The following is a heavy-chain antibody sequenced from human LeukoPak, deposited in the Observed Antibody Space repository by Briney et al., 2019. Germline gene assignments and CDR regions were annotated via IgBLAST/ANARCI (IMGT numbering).Heavy chain of an antibody. CDR2: IYSGGNT. V-gene: IGHV3-53*05. CDR1: GFTVSSNY. D-gene: IGHD6-19*01. J-gene: IGHJ3*02. Sequence: GGSLRLSCAASGFTVSSNYMSWVRQAPGKGLEWVSVIYSGGNTYYADSVKGRFTISRDNAKNSLYLQMNSLRAEDTALYYCAKAPQAAVADDDAFDIWGQGTMVTVSS. CDR3: AKAPQAAVADDDAFDI.